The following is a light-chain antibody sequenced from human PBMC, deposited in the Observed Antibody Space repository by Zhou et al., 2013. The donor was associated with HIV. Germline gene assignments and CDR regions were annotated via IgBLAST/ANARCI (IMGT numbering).Light chain of an antibody. CDR1: QGISSY. J-gene: IGKJ4*01. V-gene: IGKV1-12*01. CDR3: QQANSFLFT. Sequence: DIQMTQSPSTLSASVGDRVTITCRASQGISSYLAWYQQKPGKAPKLLIYAASSLQSGVPSRFSGSGSGTDFTLTISSLQPEDFATYYCQQANSFLFTFGGGTKVEVK. CDR2: AAS.